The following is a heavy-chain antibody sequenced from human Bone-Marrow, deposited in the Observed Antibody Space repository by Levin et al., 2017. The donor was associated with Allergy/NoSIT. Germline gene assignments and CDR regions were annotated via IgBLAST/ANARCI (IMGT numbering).Heavy chain of an antibody. D-gene: IGHD6-19*01. CDR2: INPNSGDT. Sequence: GESLKISCKASGYTFTDYFIHWVRLAPGQGLEWMGWINPNSGDTDASQNFQGTATMTRDTSISTAHMEVTGLTANDTALYYCASISSASGDRWGDATVVTASS. V-gene: IGHV1-2*02. CDR1: GYTFTDYF. CDR3: ASISSASGDR. J-gene: IGHJ1*01.